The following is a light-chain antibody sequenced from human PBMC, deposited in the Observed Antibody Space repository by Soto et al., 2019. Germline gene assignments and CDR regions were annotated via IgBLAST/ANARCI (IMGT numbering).Light chain of an antibody. Sequence: DIQMTQSPSSLSASVGDRVTITCRASQDISNYLNWYQQRPGKAPKLLIYDASNLERGVPSRFSGTRSGTHFTFAITSLQPEDGATYYCQQSDSLPITFGQGTRLEL. J-gene: IGKJ5*01. CDR1: QDISNY. CDR2: DAS. V-gene: IGKV1-33*01. CDR3: QQSDSLPIT.